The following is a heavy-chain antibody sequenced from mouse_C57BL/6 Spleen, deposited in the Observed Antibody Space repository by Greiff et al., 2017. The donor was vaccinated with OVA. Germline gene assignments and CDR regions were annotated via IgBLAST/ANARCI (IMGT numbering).Heavy chain of an antibody. D-gene: IGHD3-2*02. J-gene: IGHJ3*01. CDR3: ARGDSSGYVAWFAY. V-gene: IGHV1-59*01. CDR1: GYTFTSYW. Sequence: QVQLQQPGAELVRPGTSVKLSCKASGYTFTSYWMHWLKQRPGQGLEWIGVIDPSDSYTNYNQKFKGKATLTVDTSSSTAYMQLSSLTSEDSAVYYCARGDSSGYVAWFAYWGQGTLVTVSA. CDR2: IDPSDSYT.